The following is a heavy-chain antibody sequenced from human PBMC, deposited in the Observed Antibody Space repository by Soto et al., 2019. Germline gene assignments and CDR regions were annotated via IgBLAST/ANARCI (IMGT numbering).Heavy chain of an antibody. CDR1: GGTFSSYT. CDR3: ARGISSGTT. V-gene: IGHV1-69*02. J-gene: IGHJ5*02. CDR2: IIPILGIA. Sequence: QVQLVQSGAEVKKPGSSVKVSCKASGGTFSSYTISWVRQAPGQGLEWMGRIIPILGIANYAQKFQGRVTXXADKSTSTAYMELSSLRSEDTAVYYWARGISSGTTWGQGTLVTVSS. D-gene: IGHD6-19*01.